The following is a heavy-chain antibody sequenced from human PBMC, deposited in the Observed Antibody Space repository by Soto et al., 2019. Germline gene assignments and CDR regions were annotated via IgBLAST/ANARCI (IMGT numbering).Heavy chain of an antibody. CDR3: ARDFYPVAYLFDY. V-gene: IGHV1-18*04. Sequence: ASVKVSCKASGYTFTNHGISWVRQAPGQGLEWVGWVSGYNDKTKSAQKFQGRVTMTTDTSTSTAYMELRSLRSDDTAVYYCARDFYPVAYLFDYWGQGTLVTVSS. CDR2: VSGYNDKT. J-gene: IGHJ4*02. D-gene: IGHD2-21*01. CDR1: GYTFTNHG.